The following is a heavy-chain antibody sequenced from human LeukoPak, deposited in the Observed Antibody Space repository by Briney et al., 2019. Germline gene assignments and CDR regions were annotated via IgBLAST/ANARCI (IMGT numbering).Heavy chain of an antibody. J-gene: IGHJ4*02. CDR2: ISSSSSYI. CDR3: AKEKRGYSYGFADY. CDR1: GFTFSSYS. Sequence: PGGSLRLSCAASGFTFSSYSMNWVRQAPGKGLEWVSSISSSSSYIYYADSVKGRFTISRDNAKNSLYLQMNSLRAEDTAVYYCAKEKRGYSYGFADYWGQGTLVTVSS. D-gene: IGHD5-18*01. V-gene: IGHV3-21*04.